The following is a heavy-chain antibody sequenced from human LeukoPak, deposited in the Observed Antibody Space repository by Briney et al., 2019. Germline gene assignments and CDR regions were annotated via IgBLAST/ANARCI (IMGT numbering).Heavy chain of an antibody. CDR1: GYSFTSHY. V-gene: IGHV1-46*01. CDR3: ARVGTNYYDSSGYTFDY. J-gene: IGHJ4*02. Sequence: GASVKVSCKASGYSFTSHYMHWVRQAPGQGLEWMGVINPRGTATIYAEKSKGRIILTRNTSISTAYMELSSLRSEDTAVYYCARVGTNYYDSSGYTFDYWGQGTLVTVSS. D-gene: IGHD3-22*01. CDR2: INPRGTAT.